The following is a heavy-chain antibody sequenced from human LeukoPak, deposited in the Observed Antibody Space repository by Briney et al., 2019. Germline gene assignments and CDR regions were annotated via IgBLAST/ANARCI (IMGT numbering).Heavy chain of an antibody. CDR3: ARGRGGSGCPFDY. CDR1: GGPISSYY. V-gene: IGHV4-59*01. CDR2: IHSSGST. J-gene: IGHJ4*02. Sequence: SETLSLTCTVSGGPISSYYWSWIRQPPGKGLEWIGYIHSSGSTNYNPSLKSRVAYSVDTSKNQFSLKLSSVTAADTAVYYCARGRGGSGCPFDYWGQGTLVTVSS. D-gene: IGHD3-10*01.